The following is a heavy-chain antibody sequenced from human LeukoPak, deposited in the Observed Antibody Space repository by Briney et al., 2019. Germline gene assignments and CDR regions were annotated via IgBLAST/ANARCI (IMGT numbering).Heavy chain of an antibody. Sequence: NPGGSLRLSCAASGFTFSTYEMNWVRQAPGKGLEWVSYISSRGSAIYYADSVRGRFTISRDIAKTSLYLQMNSLRAEDTAIYYCARDMEPDAFDIWGQATMVTVSA. CDR1: GFTFSTYE. D-gene: IGHD1-1*01. V-gene: IGHV3-48*03. J-gene: IGHJ3*02. CDR2: ISSRGSAI. CDR3: ARDMEPDAFDI.